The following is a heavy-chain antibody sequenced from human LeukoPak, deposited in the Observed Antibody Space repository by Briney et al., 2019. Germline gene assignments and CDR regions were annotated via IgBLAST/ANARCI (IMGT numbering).Heavy chain of an antibody. CDR2: VSSSGAYT. V-gene: IGHV3-23*01. J-gene: IGHJ4*02. CDR3: AKDVLIVSQGGYFVY. CDR1: RLPFSTYA. D-gene: IGHD2-15*01. Sequence: PGGSLRLSCAASRLPFSTYAISWVRQAPGKGLEWVSTVSSSGAYTHYADSVKGRFTISRDNSKNTLYLQMNSLRAEDTAVYYCAKDVLIVSQGGYFVYWGQGTLVTVSS.